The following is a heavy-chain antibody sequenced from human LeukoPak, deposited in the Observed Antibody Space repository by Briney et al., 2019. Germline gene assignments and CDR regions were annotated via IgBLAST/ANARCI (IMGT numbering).Heavy chain of an antibody. J-gene: IGHJ4*02. V-gene: IGHV4-39*01. CDR2: IYYTGNT. D-gene: IGHD3/OR15-3a*01. Sequence: SETLSLTCSVSGVSISSSNSYWGWIRQPPGKGLEWIGSIYYTGNTYYNASLKSRVTISIDTSKNQFSLKLTSVTAADTAVYYCAEQTGSGLFILPGGQGTLVTVSS. CDR3: AEQTGSGLFILP. CDR1: GVSISSSNSY.